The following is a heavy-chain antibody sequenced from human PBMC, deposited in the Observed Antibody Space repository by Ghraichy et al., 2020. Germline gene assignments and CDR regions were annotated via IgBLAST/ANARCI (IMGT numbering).Heavy chain of an antibody. J-gene: IGHJ4*02. CDR3: ARGDYSNPFDY. Sequence: GGSLRLSCAASGFTFSSYGMHWVRQAPGKGLEWVAVIWYDGSNKYDADAVKGRFTICRDNSKNTLYLQMNSLRAEDTAVYYCARGDYSNPFDYWGQGTLVTVSS. D-gene: IGHD4-11*01. CDR1: GFTFSSYG. V-gene: IGHV3-33*01. CDR2: IWYDGSNK.